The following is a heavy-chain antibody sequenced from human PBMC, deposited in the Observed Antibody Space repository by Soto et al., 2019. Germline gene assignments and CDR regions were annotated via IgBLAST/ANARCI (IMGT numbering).Heavy chain of an antibody. CDR2: ISGSGGST. Sequence: GGSLRLSCAASGFTFSSYAMSWVRQAPGKGLEWVSAISGSGGSTYYADSVKGRFTISRDNSKNTLYLQMNSLRAEDTAVYYCAKGSRYPRIVITIHHVPFDYWGQGTLVTVSS. CDR1: GFTFSSYA. V-gene: IGHV3-23*01. D-gene: IGHD3-10*01. J-gene: IGHJ4*02. CDR3: AKGSRYPRIVITIHHVPFDY.